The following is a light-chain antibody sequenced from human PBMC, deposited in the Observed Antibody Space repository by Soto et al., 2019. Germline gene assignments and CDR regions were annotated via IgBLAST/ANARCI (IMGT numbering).Light chain of an antibody. J-gene: IGLJ2*01. CDR3: AAWDDTLRARV. V-gene: IGLV1-44*01. Sequence: QSVLAQPPSASGTPGQRVTISCSGSNSNIGRNDVTWYQQVPGTAPQCLIYRNDQRPSGVPDRISGSRSGTSASLAISGLQSGDDAEYYCAAWDDTLRARVFGGGTKLTVL. CDR1: NSNIGRND. CDR2: RND.